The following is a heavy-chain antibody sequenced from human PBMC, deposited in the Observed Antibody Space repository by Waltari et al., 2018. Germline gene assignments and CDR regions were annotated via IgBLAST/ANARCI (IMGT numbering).Heavy chain of an antibody. V-gene: IGHV4-34*02. CDR2: INYSGKS. J-gene: IGHJ3*01. CDR3: ARDLGIGCSSSSCYGGALDS. D-gene: IGHD2-2*01. CDR1: GVSLSGYY. Sequence: QVQLQQWGAGLLEPSETLSLTCAVYGVSLSGYYWSWIRQTPGKGLEWIGEINYSGKSHYNSSLKSRVTISVDTSKNLIFLKLSSVTAADTAVYYCARDLGIGCSSSSCYGGALDSWGQGTMVTVSS.